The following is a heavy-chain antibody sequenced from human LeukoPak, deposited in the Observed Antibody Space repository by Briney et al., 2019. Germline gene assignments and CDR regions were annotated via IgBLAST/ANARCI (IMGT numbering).Heavy chain of an antibody. CDR1: GYSFASYW. D-gene: IGHD6-19*01. CDR2: IYPGDSDT. J-gene: IGHJ6*02. CDR3: ARLREQQWLVPYYYYGLDV. V-gene: IGHV5-51*01. Sequence: GESLKISCKGSGYSFASYWIGWVRQMPGKGLEWMGVIYPGDSDTRYSPSFQGQVTISADKSISTAYLQWSNLKASDTAMYYCARLREQQWLVPYYYYGLDVWGQGTTVTVSS.